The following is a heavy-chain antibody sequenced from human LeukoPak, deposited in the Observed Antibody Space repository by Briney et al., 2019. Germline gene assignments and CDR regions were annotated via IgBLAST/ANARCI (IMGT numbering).Heavy chain of an antibody. CDR3: AVAPSGAFDI. J-gene: IGHJ3*02. Sequence: PSQTLSLASTVAARSISRYYRGWARQPPGKGLEWSGYIYYGRSTNYTPSLKSRVTISVDTSKIQFSLKLSSVPAADTAVYDCAVAPSGAFDIWGQGTMVTVSS. D-gene: IGHD7-27*01. V-gene: IGHV4-59*01. CDR2: IYYGRST. CDR1: ARSISRYY.